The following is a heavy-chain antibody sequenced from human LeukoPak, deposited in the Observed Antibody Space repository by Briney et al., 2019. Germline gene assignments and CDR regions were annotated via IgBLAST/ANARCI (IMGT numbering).Heavy chain of an antibody. CDR2: RWFDGSNK. CDR3: ARDRDWGCSYCSY. V-gene: IGHV3-33*01. Sequence: GGSLRLSCAASGFTFSSYGMHWVRQAPGKGLEWVGGRWFDGSNKYYADSVKGRFTISRDNSKNTLYLQMNSLRPEDTAVYYCARDRDWGCSYCSYWGQGTLVTVSS. CDR1: GFTFSSYG. J-gene: IGHJ4*02. D-gene: IGHD7-27*01.